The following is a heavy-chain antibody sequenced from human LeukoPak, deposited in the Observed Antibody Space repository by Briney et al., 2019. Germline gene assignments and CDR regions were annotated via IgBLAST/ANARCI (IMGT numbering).Heavy chain of an antibody. CDR2: ISYDGSNK. CDR1: GFTFSSYA. D-gene: IGHD3-22*01. V-gene: IGHV3-30*04. Sequence: GGSLRLSCAASGFTFSSYAMHWVRQAPGKGLEWVAVISYDGSNKYYADSVKGRFTISRDNSKNTLYLQMNSLRAEDTAVYYCARAGYDSSGYYVPFGYWGQGTLVTVSS. J-gene: IGHJ4*02. CDR3: ARAGYDSSGYYVPFGY.